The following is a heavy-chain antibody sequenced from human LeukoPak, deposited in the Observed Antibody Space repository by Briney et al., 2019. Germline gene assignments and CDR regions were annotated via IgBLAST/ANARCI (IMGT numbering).Heavy chain of an antibody. V-gene: IGHV3-74*01. Sequence: GGSLRLSCATPGLTFSSNWMHWVRQAPGKGLVWVSRINSDGSSTIYADSVKGRFTISRDNAKNTLYLQMNSLRAEDTAVYYCSTQRGGSPGDYWGQGALVTVSS. CDR3: STQRGGSPGDY. D-gene: IGHD6-25*01. CDR1: GLTFSSNW. CDR2: INSDGSST. J-gene: IGHJ4*02.